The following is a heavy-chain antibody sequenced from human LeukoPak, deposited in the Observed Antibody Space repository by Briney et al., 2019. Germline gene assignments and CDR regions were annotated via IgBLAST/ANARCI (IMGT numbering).Heavy chain of an antibody. D-gene: IGHD3-3*01. CDR2: MNPNSGNT. CDR3: ARGGLRYEFWSGHKRDAFDI. V-gene: IGHV1-8*03. J-gene: IGHJ3*02. CDR1: GYTFTSYD. Sequence: ASVKVSCKASGYTFTSYDINWVRQATGQGLEWMGWMNPNSGNTGYAQKFQGRVTITRNTSISTAYMELSSLRSEDTAVYYCARGGLRYEFWSGHKRDAFDIWGQGTMVTVSS.